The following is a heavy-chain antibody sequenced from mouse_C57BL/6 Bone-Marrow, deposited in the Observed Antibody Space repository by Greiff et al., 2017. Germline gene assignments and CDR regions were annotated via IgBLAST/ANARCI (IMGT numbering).Heavy chain of an antibody. J-gene: IGHJ4*01. CDR3: AMKYDGYFYAMDY. Sequence: VQLQQPGAELVKPGASVKLSCKASGYTFTSYWMHWVKQRPGRGLEWIGRIDPNSGGTKYNEKFKSKATLTVDKPSSTAYMQLSSLTSEDSAVYYCAMKYDGYFYAMDYWGQGTSVTVSS. V-gene: IGHV1-72*01. CDR2: IDPNSGGT. CDR1: GYTFTSYW. D-gene: IGHD2-3*01.